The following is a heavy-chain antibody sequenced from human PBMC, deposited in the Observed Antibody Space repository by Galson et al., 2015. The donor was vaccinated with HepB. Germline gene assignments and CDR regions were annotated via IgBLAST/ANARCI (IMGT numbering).Heavy chain of an antibody. CDR3: ARDAKRSLGNSWLNIFYLDY. Sequence: SLRLSCAASGFTVSSNYMSWVRQAPGKGLEWVSVIYSGGSTYYADSVKGRFTISRDNSKNTLYLQMNSLRAEDTAVYFCARDAKRSLGNSWLNIFYLDYWGQGALVSVSS. J-gene: IGHJ4*02. D-gene: IGHD2/OR15-2a*01. CDR2: IYSGGST. CDR1: GFTVSSNY. V-gene: IGHV3-66*01.